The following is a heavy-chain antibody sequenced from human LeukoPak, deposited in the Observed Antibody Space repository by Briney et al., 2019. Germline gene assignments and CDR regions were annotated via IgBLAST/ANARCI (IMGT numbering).Heavy chain of an antibody. Sequence: KPSETLSLTCTVSGGSISSSSYYWGWIRQPPGKGLEWIGSIYYSGSTYYNPSLKSRVTISVDKSKNQFSLKLSSVTAADTAVYYCARDNCSGGSCYNHWGQGTLVTVSS. J-gene: IGHJ5*02. CDR2: IYYSGST. CDR3: ARDNCSGGSCYNH. V-gene: IGHV4-39*07. CDR1: GGSISSSSYY. D-gene: IGHD2-15*01.